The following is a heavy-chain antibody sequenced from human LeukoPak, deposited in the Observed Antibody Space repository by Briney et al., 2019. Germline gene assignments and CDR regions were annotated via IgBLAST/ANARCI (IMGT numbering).Heavy chain of an antibody. J-gene: IGHJ5*02. CDR2: INSADNVE. Sequence: GGSLRLSCAASGFSLRSSEMNWVRQAPGKGPEWVAHINSADNVEYYTDSVRGRFTMSRDNAKDLLYLQMSSLRDEDTAVYYCARDTVNGPFVISLDLWGQGVLVTVSS. CDR1: GFSLRSSE. CDR3: ARDTVNGPFVISLDL. D-gene: IGHD2-8*01. V-gene: IGHV3-48*03.